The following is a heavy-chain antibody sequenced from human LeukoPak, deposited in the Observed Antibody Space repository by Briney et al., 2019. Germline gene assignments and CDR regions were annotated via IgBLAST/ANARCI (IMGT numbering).Heavy chain of an antibody. CDR1: GFSFTNYW. CDR2: MYPGDSET. CDR3: ARRGWVSFPGAFDI. Sequence: GESLKISCKGSGFSFTNYWIGWVRQMPGKGLEWMGIMYPGDSETRYSPSFQGQVTISADKSISTAYLQWSSLKASDTAMYYCARRGWVSFPGAFDIWGQGTMVTVSS. J-gene: IGHJ3*02. D-gene: IGHD1-26*01. V-gene: IGHV5-51*01.